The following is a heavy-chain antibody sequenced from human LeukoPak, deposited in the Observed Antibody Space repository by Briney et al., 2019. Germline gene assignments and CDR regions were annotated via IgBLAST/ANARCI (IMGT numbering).Heavy chain of an antibody. V-gene: IGHV1-2*02. Sequence: GASVKVSCKASGYTFTFYYMHWVRQAPGQGLEWMGWINPNSGGTNYAQKFQGRVTMTRDTSISTAYMELSRLRSDDTAVYYCARDAAGYDLGVDYWGQGTLVTVSS. CDR3: ARDAAGYDLGVDY. CDR2: INPNSGGT. J-gene: IGHJ4*02. CDR1: GYTFTFYY. D-gene: IGHD5-12*01.